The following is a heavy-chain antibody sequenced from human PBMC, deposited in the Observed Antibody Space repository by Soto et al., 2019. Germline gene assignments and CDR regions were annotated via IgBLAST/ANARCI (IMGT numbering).Heavy chain of an antibody. CDR3: ARAGGYSYPPCDY. J-gene: IGHJ4*02. Sequence: GGSLRLSCAASGFTFSSYAMHWVRQAPGKGLEWVAVISYDGSNKYYADSVKGRFTISRDNSKNTLYLQMNSLRAEDTAVYYCARAGGYSYPPCDYWGQGTLVTVSS. D-gene: IGHD5-18*01. V-gene: IGHV3-30-3*01. CDR2: ISYDGSNK. CDR1: GFTFSSYA.